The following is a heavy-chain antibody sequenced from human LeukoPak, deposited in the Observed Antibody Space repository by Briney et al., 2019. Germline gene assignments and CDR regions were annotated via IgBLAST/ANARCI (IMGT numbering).Heavy chain of an antibody. D-gene: IGHD5/OR15-5a*01. CDR2: IYYSGST. J-gene: IGHJ4*02. V-gene: IGHV4-59*01. CDR3: ARVSPRPRFDY. Sequence: SETLSLTCTVSGGSISSYYWSWIRQPPGKGLEWIGYIYYSGSTNYNPSLKSRVTISVDTCKNQFSLKLSSVTAADTAVYYCARVSPRPRFDYWGQGTLVSVSS. CDR1: GGSISSYY.